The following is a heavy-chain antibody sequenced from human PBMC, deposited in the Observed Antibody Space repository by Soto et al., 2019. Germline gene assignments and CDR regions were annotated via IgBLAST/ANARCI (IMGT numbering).Heavy chain of an antibody. CDR1: GYTFTSYG. D-gene: IGHD6-19*01. V-gene: IGHV1-18*01. J-gene: IGHJ4*02. CDR2: ISAYNGNT. Sequence: QVQLVQSGAEVKKPGASVKVSCKASGYTFTSYGISWVRQAPGQGLEWMGWISAYNGNTNYAQKLQGRVTVTTDTSTSTAYMELRSLRSDDTAVYYGARDLVAGSFSTPVSDYWGQGTLVTVSS. CDR3: ARDLVAGSFSTPVSDY.